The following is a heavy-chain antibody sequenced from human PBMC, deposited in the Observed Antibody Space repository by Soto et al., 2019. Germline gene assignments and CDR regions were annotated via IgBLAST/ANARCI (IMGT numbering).Heavy chain of an antibody. CDR3: ASDSLRSIVEVLKVQDMDV. CDR1: GFPFSSYN. CDR2: ISSSSRYI. D-gene: IGHD2-8*02. J-gene: IGHJ6*03. V-gene: IGHV3-21*06. Sequence: QLVESGGGLVQPGGSLRLSCATSGFPFSSYNMNWVRQAPGKGLQWVSSISSSSRYIYYADSIKGRFTISRDNADNSLYLQLTSLRAEDTALYYCASDSLRSIVEVLKVQDMDVWGKGTAVGVPS.